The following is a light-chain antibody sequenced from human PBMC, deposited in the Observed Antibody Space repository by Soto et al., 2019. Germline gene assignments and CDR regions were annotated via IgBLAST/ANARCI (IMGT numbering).Light chain of an antibody. CDR2: GAS. CDR3: QQYGSSPGT. J-gene: IGKJ2*01. CDR1: QNVNNNY. Sequence: DIVLTQSPGTLSLSPGERATLSCRASQNVNNNYLAWYQQKPGQAPRLLIRGASSRATGLPDRFSGSGSGTAFTLTSSRLEPEDFAVYYCQQYGSSPGTFAQGNKLEIK. V-gene: IGKV3-20*01.